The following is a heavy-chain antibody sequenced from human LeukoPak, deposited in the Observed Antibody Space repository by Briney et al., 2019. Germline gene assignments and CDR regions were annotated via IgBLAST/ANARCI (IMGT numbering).Heavy chain of an antibody. CDR1: GFTFSSYS. CDR2: ISSSSSTI. V-gene: IGHV3-48*02. D-gene: IGHD3-22*01. CDR3: ARVPPRTYYYDSSGYYRGYYYGTDV. J-gene: IGHJ6*02. Sequence: PGGSLRLSCAASGFTFSSYSMNWVRQAPGKGLEWISYISSSSSTIYYADSVKGRFTISRDNAKNSLYLQMNSLRDEDTAVYYCARVPPRTYYYDSSGYYRGYYYGTDVWGQGTTVTVSS.